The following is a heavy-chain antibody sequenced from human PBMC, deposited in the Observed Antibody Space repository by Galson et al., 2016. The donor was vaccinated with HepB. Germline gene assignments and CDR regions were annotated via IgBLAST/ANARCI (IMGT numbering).Heavy chain of an antibody. CDR2: IFPSGST. Sequence: TLSLTCTVSGGSISSGGNSWSWIRQTPGKGLEWIGYIFPSGSTFYNPSSKSRVTVSIDKSKKQFSLKLRSVTAADTAMYYCARAAHLYYGDYSPFDYWGQGALVTVSS. V-gene: IGHV4-30-2*01. CDR1: GGSISSGGNS. D-gene: IGHD4-17*01. J-gene: IGHJ4*02. CDR3: ARAAHLYYGDYSPFDY.